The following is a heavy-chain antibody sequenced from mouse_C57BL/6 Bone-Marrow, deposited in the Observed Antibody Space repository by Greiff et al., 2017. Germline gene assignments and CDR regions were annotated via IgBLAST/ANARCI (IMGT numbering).Heavy chain of an antibody. V-gene: IGHV14-4*01. J-gene: IGHJ1*03. D-gene: IGHD1-1*01. CDR1: GFNIKDDY. CDR3: TTSGSSPCFDV. CDR2: IDPENGDT. Sequence: VHVKQSGAELVRPGASVKLSCTASGFNIKDDYMPWVKQRPEKGLEWIGWIDPENGDTAYDSKFPGKATITADTSSTTAYLQLSSLTSEDTAFYYWTTSGSSPCFDVWGTGTTVTVSS.